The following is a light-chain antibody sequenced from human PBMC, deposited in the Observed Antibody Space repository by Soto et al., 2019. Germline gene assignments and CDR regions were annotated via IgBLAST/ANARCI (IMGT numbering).Light chain of an antibody. CDR3: QQYGNSPAIT. Sequence: IVLPQCAGSLSLSPEERAILSCMASQSVSNNYLAWYQQKPGQAPRLLIYAASSRATGIPDRFSGSGSGTDFTLTVSRLEPEDFAVYYCQQYGNSPAITFGQGTRLEIK. CDR2: AAS. J-gene: IGKJ5*01. CDR1: QSVSNNY. V-gene: IGKV3-20*01.